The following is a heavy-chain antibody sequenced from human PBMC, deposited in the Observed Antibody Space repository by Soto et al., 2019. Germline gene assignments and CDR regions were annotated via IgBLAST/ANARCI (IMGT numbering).Heavy chain of an antibody. Sequence: SETLSLTCTVSDGSISNFYWSWIRQPPGKGLEWIGYISSSGNTNYNPSLKSRVSISVDTSKNQFSLNLTSVTAADTAVYYCARAPMVLTRSYFDSWGQGTPVTAPQ. J-gene: IGHJ4*02. CDR3: ARAPMVLTRSYFDS. CDR2: ISSSGNT. D-gene: IGHD3-22*01. V-gene: IGHV4-59*01. CDR1: DGSISNFY.